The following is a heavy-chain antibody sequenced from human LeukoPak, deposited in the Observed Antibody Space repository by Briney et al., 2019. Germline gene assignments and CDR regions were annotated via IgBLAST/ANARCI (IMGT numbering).Heavy chain of an antibody. CDR1: GGSISSRNW. V-gene: IGHV4-4*02. Sequence: SETLSLTCAVSGGSISSRNWWSWVRQPPGKGLEWIGEIYHSGSTNYNPSLKTRVTISVDKSKNQFSLKLSSVTAADTAVYYCARADPYYYYMDVWGKGTTVTVSS. CDR3: ARADPYYYYMDV. CDR2: IYHSGST. J-gene: IGHJ6*03.